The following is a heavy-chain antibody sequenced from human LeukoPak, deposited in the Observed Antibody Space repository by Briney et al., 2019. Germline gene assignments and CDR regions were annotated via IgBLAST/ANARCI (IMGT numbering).Heavy chain of an antibody. CDR3: ARTGCYYDSGGYSY. CDR2: IDWDDDK. D-gene: IGHD3-22*01. CDR1: GFSLTTRGMC. V-gene: IGHV2-70*17. Sequence: SGPALVKPTQTLILTCTFSGFSLTTRGMCVSWIRQPPGKALERLARIDWDDDKFYNTSLKTRLTISKDTSKNQVVLTMTNMDPVDTATYYCARTGCYYDSGGYSYWGQGTLVTVSS. J-gene: IGHJ4*02.